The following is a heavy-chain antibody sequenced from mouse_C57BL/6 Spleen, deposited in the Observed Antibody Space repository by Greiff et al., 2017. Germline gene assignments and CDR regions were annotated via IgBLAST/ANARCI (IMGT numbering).Heavy chain of an antibody. CDR1: GYTFTDYY. CDR2: INPNNGGT. Sequence: VQLQQSGPELVKPGASVKISCKASGYTFTDYYMNWVKQSPGKSLEWIGDINPNNGGTSYNQKFKGKATLTVDKSSSTAYMELRSLTSEDSAFYYCARAPFAYWGQGTLVTVSA. J-gene: IGHJ3*01. CDR3: ARAPFAY. V-gene: IGHV1-26*01.